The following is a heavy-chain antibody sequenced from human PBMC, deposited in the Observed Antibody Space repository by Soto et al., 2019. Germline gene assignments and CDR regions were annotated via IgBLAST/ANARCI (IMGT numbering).Heavy chain of an antibody. Sequence: SETMSLTCTVSGGSISSSSYYWGWIRQPPGKGLEWIGSIYYSGSTYYNPSLKSRVTISVDTSKNQFSLKLSSVTAADMAVYYCWILGGYYYGMDVWGQGTTVTVSS. CDR3: WILGGYYYGMDV. CDR1: GGSISSSSYY. CDR2: IYYSGST. D-gene: IGHD3-10*01. J-gene: IGHJ6*02. V-gene: IGHV4-39*01.